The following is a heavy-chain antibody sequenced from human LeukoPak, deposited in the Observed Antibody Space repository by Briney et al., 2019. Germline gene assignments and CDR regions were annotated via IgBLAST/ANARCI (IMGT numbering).Heavy chain of an antibody. Sequence: GGSLRLSCAASGFTFSSYAMHWVRQAPGKGLEWVAVISYDGSNKYYADSVKGRFTISRDNSKNTLYLQMNSLRVEDTAVYHCAKHSGYAFDYWGQGILVTVSS. J-gene: IGHJ4*02. CDR1: GFTFSSYA. V-gene: IGHV3-30-3*01. CDR2: ISYDGSNK. D-gene: IGHD5-12*01. CDR3: AKHSGYAFDY.